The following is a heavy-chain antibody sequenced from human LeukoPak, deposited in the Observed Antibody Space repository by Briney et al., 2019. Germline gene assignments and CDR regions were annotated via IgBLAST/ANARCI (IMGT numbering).Heavy chain of an antibody. CDR1: GYTFTSYD. CDR2: MNPNSGNT. V-gene: IGHV1-8*01. D-gene: IGHD3-10*01. CDR3: ARGRITMVRGVIIYWFDP. Sequence: ASVKVSCKASGYTFTSYDINWVRQATGQGLEWMGWMNPNSGNTGYAQKFQGRVTMTRNTSISTAYMELSSLRSEDTAVYYCARGRITMVRGVIIYWFDPWGQGTLVTVSS. J-gene: IGHJ5*02.